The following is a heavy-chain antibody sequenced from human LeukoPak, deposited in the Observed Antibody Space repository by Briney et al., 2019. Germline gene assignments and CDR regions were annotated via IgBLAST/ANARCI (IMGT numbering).Heavy chain of an antibody. CDR3: ARDRGIFSFWGSYRYTGLDY. CDR1: GYSFTSYW. V-gene: IGHV1-2*02. D-gene: IGHD3-16*02. CDR2: INPNSGGT. Sequence: GESLKISCKGSGYSFTSYWIGWVRQAPGQGLEWMGWINPNSGGTNYAQKFQGRVTMTRDTSISTAYMELSRLRSDDTAVYYCARDRGIFSFWGSYRYTGLDYWGQGTLVTVSS. J-gene: IGHJ4*02.